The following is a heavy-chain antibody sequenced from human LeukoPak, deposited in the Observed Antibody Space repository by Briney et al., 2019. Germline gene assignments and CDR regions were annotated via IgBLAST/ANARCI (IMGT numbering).Heavy chain of an antibody. CDR1: GFTFSSYG. V-gene: IGHV3-21*01. CDR2: ISSSSSYI. J-gene: IGHJ6*02. CDR3: ARDRNDFWSGYPYYYYYGMDV. D-gene: IGHD3-3*01. Sequence: GGSLRLSCAASGFTFSSYGMNWVRQAPGKGLEWVSSISSSSSYIYYADSVKGRFTISRDNAKNSLYLQMNSLRAEDTAVYYCARDRNDFWSGYPYYYYYGMDVWGQGTTVTVSS.